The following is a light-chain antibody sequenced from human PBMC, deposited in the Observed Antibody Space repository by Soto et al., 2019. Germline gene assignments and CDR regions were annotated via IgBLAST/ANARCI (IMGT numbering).Light chain of an antibody. CDR3: QQYNKWPLT. Sequence: EIVMTQSPATLSVSPGERATLSCRASQSVSSNLAWYQQKPGQAPRLLIYHASARATGIPARFSGSGSGTEFPLTISSLQSEDFAVYYGQQYNKWPLTFGGGTKVEIK. J-gene: IGKJ4*01. V-gene: IGKV3-15*01. CDR1: QSVSSN. CDR2: HAS.